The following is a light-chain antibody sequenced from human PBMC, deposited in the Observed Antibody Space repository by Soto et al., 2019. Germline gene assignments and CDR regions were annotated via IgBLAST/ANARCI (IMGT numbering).Light chain of an antibody. CDR2: GAS. CDR1: QSVSSSY. J-gene: IGKJ3*01. V-gene: IGKV3-20*01. Sequence: EIVLTQSPGTLSLSPGERATLSCRASQSVSSSYLAWYQQKPGQAPRLLLYGASTRDTGIPDRFSASGSGTDFTRTITRLEPEDFAVYYCQQYCSSPPVGPGTKVDIK. CDR3: QQYCSSPP.